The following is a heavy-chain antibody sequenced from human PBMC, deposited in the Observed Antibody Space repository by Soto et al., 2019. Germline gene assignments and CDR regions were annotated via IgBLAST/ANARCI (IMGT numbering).Heavy chain of an antibody. CDR3: ARPIVGAFYGMDV. V-gene: IGHV5-51*01. CDR1: GYSFTSYW. J-gene: IGHJ6*02. CDR2: IYPGDSDT. D-gene: IGHD1-26*01. Sequence: GESLKIYCKASGYSFTSYWIGWVRQMPGKGLEWMGIIYPGDSDTRYSPSFQGQVTISADKSITTAYLRWSSLKASDTATYYCARPIVGAFYGMDVWGQGTTVTVSS.